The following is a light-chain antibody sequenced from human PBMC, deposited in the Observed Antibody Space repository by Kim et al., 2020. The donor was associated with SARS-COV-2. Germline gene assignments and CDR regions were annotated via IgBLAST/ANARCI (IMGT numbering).Light chain of an antibody. CDR1: SSSTGSNT. J-gene: IGLJ3*02. CDR2: SNN. CDR3: AAWNDSLNGWV. Sequence: GRSITFTWSRSSSSTGSNTLNWYQQLPGTAPKLLIYSNNRRPSGVPDRFSGSKSGASSSLAISGHESEDEADYYCAAWNDSLNGWVFGGGTQLTVL. V-gene: IGLV1-44*01.